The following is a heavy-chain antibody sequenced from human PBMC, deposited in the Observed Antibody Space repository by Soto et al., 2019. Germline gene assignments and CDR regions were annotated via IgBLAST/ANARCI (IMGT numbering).Heavy chain of an antibody. D-gene: IGHD2-21*02. J-gene: IGHJ4*02. V-gene: IGHV4-39*01. CDR1: GDSISSGSYY. Sequence: SETLSLTCTVSGDSISSGSYYWGWIRQPPGKGLEWIGNIYYTGSTYYNPSLKSRVTISVDTSRNQFSLKLSSVTAADTAVYYCARRGRYCGGDCYFAHWGQGTLVTVSS. CDR2: IYYTGST. CDR3: ARRGRYCGGDCYFAH.